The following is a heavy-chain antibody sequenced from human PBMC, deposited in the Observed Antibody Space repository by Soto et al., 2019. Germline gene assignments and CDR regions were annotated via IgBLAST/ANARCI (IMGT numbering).Heavy chain of an antibody. J-gene: IGHJ6*02. CDR3: ARMPVTMVRGVARYGMDV. V-gene: IGHV4-59*01. D-gene: IGHD3-10*01. Sequence: QVQLQESGPGLVKPSETLSLTCSVSGGSISNYYWSWIRQTPGKGLEWIGYIFSSGSTNFNPSLKSRVTISVDTSKNQFSLKLSSVTAADTAVYFCARMPVTMVRGVARYGMDVWGQGTTVTVSS. CDR1: GGSISNYY. CDR2: IFSSGST.